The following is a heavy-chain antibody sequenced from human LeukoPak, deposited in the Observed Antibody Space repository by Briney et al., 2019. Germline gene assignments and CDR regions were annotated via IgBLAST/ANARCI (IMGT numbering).Heavy chain of an antibody. CDR2: INAGNGNT. D-gene: IGHD6-19*01. Sequence: ASVKVSCKASGYTFTSYAMHWVRQAPGQRLEWMGWINAGNGNTKYSQEFQGRVTITRDTSASTAYMELSRLRSDDTAVYYCARDQTVAGLYYYYYMDVWGKGTTVTVSS. J-gene: IGHJ6*03. CDR3: ARDQTVAGLYYYYYMDV. CDR1: GYTFTSYA. V-gene: IGHV1-3*01.